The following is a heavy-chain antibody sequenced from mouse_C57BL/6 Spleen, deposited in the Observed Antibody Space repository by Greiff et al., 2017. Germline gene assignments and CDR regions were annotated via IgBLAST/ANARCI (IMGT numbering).Heavy chain of an antibody. V-gene: IGHV5-6*01. J-gene: IGHJ2*01. Sequence: DVHLVESGGDLVKPGGSLKLSCAASGFTFSSYGMSWVRQTPDKRLEWVATISSGGSYTYYPDSVKGRFTISRDNAKNTLYLQMSSLKSEDTAMYYCARPYYDYYYFDYWGQGTTLTVSS. CDR3: ARPYYDYYYFDY. CDR2: ISSGGSYT. D-gene: IGHD2-4*01. CDR1: GFTFSSYG.